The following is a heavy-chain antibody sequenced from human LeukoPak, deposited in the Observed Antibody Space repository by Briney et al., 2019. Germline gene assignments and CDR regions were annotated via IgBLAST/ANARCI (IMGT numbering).Heavy chain of an antibody. CDR3: ARVLYSSSWYYFDY. Sequence: SETLSLTCAVYGGSFSSYYWSWIRQPPGKGLEWIGEINHSGSTNYNPSLKSRVTISVDTSKNQFSLKLSSVTAANTAVYYCARVLYSSSWYYFDYWGQGTLVTVSS. J-gene: IGHJ4*02. D-gene: IGHD6-13*01. CDR1: GGSFSSYY. V-gene: IGHV4-34*01. CDR2: INHSGST.